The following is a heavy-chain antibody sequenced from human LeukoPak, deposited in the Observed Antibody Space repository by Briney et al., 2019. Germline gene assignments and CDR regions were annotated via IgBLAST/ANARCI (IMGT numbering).Heavy chain of an antibody. D-gene: IGHD6-13*01. Sequence: PGGSLRLSCAASGFTFSSYAMSWVRQAPGKGLEWVSGISGSGGSTYYADSVKGRFTISRDNSKNTLYLQMNSLRAEDTAVYYCAKDQGRGSSWYEFGSWGQGTLVTVSS. V-gene: IGHV3-23*01. CDR3: AKDQGRGSSWYEFGS. CDR2: ISGSGGST. CDR1: GFTFSSYA. J-gene: IGHJ4*02.